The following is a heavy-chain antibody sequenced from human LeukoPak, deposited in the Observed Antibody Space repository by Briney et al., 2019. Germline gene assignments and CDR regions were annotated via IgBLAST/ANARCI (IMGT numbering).Heavy chain of an antibody. D-gene: IGHD6-13*01. Sequence: PSETLSLTCAVSGGSISSGGYSWSWIRQPPGNGLEWIGYIYHSGSTYYNPSLKSRVTISVDRSKNQFSLKLSSVTAADTAVYYCARVGGSSWSNFDYWGQGTLVTVSS. V-gene: IGHV4-30-2*01. CDR3: ARVGGSSWSNFDY. CDR2: IYHSGST. CDR1: GGSISSGGYS. J-gene: IGHJ4*02.